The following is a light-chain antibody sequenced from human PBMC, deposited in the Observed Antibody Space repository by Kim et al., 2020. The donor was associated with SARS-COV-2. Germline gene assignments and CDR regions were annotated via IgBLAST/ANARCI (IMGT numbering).Light chain of an antibody. CDR2: EAS. V-gene: IGKV1-5*03. J-gene: IGKJ2*01. CDR3: QHYKSYPYT. CDR1: QSVRTW. Sequence: DIQMTQSPSTLSASVGDRVTITCRASQSVRTWLAWYQQRPGKAPNLLIYEASTLESGVPSRFSGSGSGTEFTLTINSLQANDFGTYYCQHYKSYPYTFGQGTKLEI.